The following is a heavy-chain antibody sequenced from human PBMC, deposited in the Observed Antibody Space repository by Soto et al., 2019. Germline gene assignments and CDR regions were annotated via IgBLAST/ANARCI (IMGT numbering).Heavy chain of an antibody. J-gene: IGHJ6*02. V-gene: IGHV3-30-3*01. CDR1: GFTFSAYA. Sequence: QVQLVESGGGEVQPGRSLRLSCAASGFTFSAYALHWVRQAPGTGLEWVATVSYGDSNKYYADSAKGRFTISRDNSKKTLFLQMNSLKVEDTAIYYCARSGFYGSGILYFYGVDVWGQGTTVTVSS. CDR3: ARSGFYGSGILYFYGVDV. CDR2: VSYGDSNK. D-gene: IGHD3-10*01.